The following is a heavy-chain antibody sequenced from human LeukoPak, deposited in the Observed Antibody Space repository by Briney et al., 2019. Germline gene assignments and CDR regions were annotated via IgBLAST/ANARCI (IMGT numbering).Heavy chain of an antibody. CDR1: GCTFIKYA. D-gene: IGHD3-10*01. CDR2: SISMFGSA. J-gene: IGHJ4*02. V-gene: IGHV1-69*13. CDR3: ARGRTDYYGSGSYWPLFDY. Sequence: VTVSFMACGCTFIKYAISWVGQAGGQGGEWVGGSISMFGSANYAQKFQGRVTITADESTSTAYMELSSLRSKDTAVYYCARGRTDYYGSGSYWPLFDYWGQGTLVTVSS.